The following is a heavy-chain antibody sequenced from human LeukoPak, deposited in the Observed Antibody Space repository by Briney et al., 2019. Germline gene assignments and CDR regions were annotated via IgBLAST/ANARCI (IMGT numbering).Heavy chain of an antibody. Sequence: PGGSLRLSCAASGFTFSYYWMSWVRQAPGKGLEWVANIKQDGSEEYYVDSVKGRFTISRDNAKNSLYLQMNSLRTEDTAVYYCASKGCTGGNCKHYCDYWGQGTLVTVAS. CDR1: GFTFSYYW. V-gene: IGHV3-7*03. D-gene: IGHD2-8*02. CDR2: IKQDGSEE. J-gene: IGHJ4*02. CDR3: ASKGCTGGNCKHYCDY.